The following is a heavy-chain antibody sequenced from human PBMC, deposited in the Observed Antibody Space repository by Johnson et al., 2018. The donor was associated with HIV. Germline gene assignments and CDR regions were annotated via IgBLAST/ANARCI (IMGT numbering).Heavy chain of an antibody. Sequence: VESGGGMVQPGGSLRLSCAASGFTFSSYGMHWVRQAPGKGLEWVAFIRYDGSNKYYADSVKGRFTISRDNSKNTLYLQMNSLRAEDTAVYYCARGGGVAARHDAFDIWGQGTMVTVAS. CDR3: ARGGGVAARHDAFDI. CDR1: GFTFSSYG. CDR2: IRYDGSNK. D-gene: IGHD6-6*01. V-gene: IGHV3-30*02. J-gene: IGHJ3*02.